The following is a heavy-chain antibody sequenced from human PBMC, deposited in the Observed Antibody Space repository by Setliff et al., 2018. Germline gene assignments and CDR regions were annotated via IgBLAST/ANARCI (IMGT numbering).Heavy chain of an antibody. CDR1: GFTFTSYA. Sequence: GGSLRLSCAASGFTFTSYAMSWVRQAPGKGLEWVSAISGSGGSTYYADSVKGRFTISRDNSKNTVYLQMNSLRAEDTSIYYCANAYNYGYAHYYYGMDVWGQGTTVTV. V-gene: IGHV3-23*01. CDR3: ANAYNYGYAHYYYGMDV. D-gene: IGHD5-18*01. J-gene: IGHJ6*02. CDR2: ISGSGGST.